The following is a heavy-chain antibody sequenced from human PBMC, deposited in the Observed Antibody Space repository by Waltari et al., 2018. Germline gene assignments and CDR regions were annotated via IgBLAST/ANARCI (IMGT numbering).Heavy chain of an antibody. CDR3: AREDENWFDP. V-gene: IGHV4-39*07. CDR2: IYYRGST. Sequence: QLQLQESGPGLVKPSETLSLTCTVSGGSISSSSYYWGWIRQPPGKGLEWIGSIYYRGSTCSHRSRKSRVTISVDTSKNQFSLKLSSVTAADTAVYYCAREDENWFDPWGQGTLVTVSS. J-gene: IGHJ5*02. CDR1: GGSISSSSYY.